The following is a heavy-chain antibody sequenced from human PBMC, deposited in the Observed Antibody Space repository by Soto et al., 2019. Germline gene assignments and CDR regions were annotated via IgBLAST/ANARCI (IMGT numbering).Heavy chain of an antibody. CDR1: GGSFSGYY. CDR2: INHSGST. D-gene: IGHD3-16*02. J-gene: IGHJ6*02. Sequence: SETLSLTCAVYGGSFSGYYWSWIRQPPGKGLEWIGEINHSGSTNYNPSLKSRVTRSVDTSKNRCSLKLSSVTAADTAVYYCARGGGGYDYVWGSYRYNYYYYYGMDVWGQGTTGTV. CDR3: ARGGGGYDYVWGSYRYNYYYYYGMDV. V-gene: IGHV4-34*01.